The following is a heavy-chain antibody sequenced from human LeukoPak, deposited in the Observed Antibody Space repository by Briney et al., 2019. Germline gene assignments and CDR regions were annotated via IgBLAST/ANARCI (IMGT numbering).Heavy chain of an antibody. V-gene: IGHV3-23*01. J-gene: IGHJ4*02. CDR1: GFTFSNYG. CDR2: ISGSGDTT. D-gene: IGHD2-15*01. Sequence: PGGSLRLSCAASGFTFSNYGMNWVRQAPGKGLEWVSGISGSGDTTYYADSVKGRFTISRDNSKNTLYLQMNSLRAEDTAVYYCAKGRTPDYWGQGTLVTVSS. CDR3: AKGRTPDY.